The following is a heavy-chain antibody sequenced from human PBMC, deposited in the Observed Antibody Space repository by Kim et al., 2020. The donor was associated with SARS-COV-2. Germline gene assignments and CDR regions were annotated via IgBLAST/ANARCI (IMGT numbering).Heavy chain of an antibody. J-gene: IGHJ4*02. CDR1: GFTFSSYA. CDR2: ISGSGGST. Sequence: GGSLRLSCAASGFTFSSYAMSWVRQAPGKGLEWVSAISGSGGSTYYADSVKGRFTISRDNSKNTLYLQMNSLRAEDTAVYYCAKDGVIVGDRPRGYFDYWGQGTLVTVSS. D-gene: IGHD1-26*01. V-gene: IGHV3-23*01. CDR3: AKDGVIVGDRPRGYFDY.